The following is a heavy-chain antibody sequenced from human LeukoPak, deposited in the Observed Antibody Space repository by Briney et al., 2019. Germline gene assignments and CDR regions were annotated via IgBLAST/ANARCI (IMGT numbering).Heavy chain of an antibody. Sequence: GGSLRLSCAASGFTFSSYSMNWVRQAPGKVLEWVSSISSSSSYIYYADSVKGRFTISRDNAKNSLYLQMNSLRAEDTAVYYCARCPHGDCYYYGMDVWGQGTTVTVSS. V-gene: IGHV3-21*01. D-gene: IGHD4-17*01. CDR2: ISSSSSYI. CDR1: GFTFSSYS. CDR3: ARCPHGDCYYYGMDV. J-gene: IGHJ6*02.